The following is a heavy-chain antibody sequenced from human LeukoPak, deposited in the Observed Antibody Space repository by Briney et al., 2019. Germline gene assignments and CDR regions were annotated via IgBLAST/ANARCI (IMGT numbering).Heavy chain of an antibody. D-gene: IGHD3-22*01. CDR2: TSSSDAGT. Sequence: GGSLRLSCAASGFTLSTYAMSWVRQTPGKGLEWVAATSSSDAGTYHADSVRGRFTISRDNSKNTLYLQMNSLRAEDTAVYYCARVGASGCFDYWGQGTLVTVSS. CDR1: GFTLSTYA. V-gene: IGHV3-23*01. CDR3: ARVGASGCFDY. J-gene: IGHJ4*02.